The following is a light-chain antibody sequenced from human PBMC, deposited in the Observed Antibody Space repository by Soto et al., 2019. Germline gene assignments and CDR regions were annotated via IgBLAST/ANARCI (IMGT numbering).Light chain of an antibody. CDR3: QQRINWPPMFT. Sequence: EIVLTQSPPTLSLSPGESATLSCRASQSVSSYFSWYQQKPGQAPRLVIYDASNRATGIPPRFSGSGSGTDLTLIISSLEPEDFAVYYCQQRINWPPMFTFGQGTKLEIK. V-gene: IGKV3-11*01. CDR2: DAS. CDR1: QSVSSY. J-gene: IGKJ2*01.